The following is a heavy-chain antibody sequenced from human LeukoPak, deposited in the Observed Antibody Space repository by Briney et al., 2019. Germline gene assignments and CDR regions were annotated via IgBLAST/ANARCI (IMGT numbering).Heavy chain of an antibody. CDR3: AKNQGDSSSWYIDY. J-gene: IGHJ4*02. Sequence: GGSLRLSCAASGFTFSSYWMSWVRQAPGKGLEWVAVISYDGSNKYYADSVKGRFTISRDNSKNTLYLQMNSLRAGDTAVYYCAKNQGDSSSWYIDYWGQGTLVTVSS. V-gene: IGHV3-30*18. CDR1: GFTFSSYW. D-gene: IGHD6-13*01. CDR2: ISYDGSNK.